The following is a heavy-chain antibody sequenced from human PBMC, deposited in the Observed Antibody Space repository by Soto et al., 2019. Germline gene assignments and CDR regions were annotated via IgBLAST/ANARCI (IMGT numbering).Heavy chain of an antibody. V-gene: IGHV2-26*01. Sequence: LRLSCAASGFTFSSYAMSWIRQPPGKALEWLAHIFSNDEKSYSTSLKSRLTISKDTSKSQVVLTMTNMDPVDTATYYCARIGSYYDSSGYYFWGQGTLVTVSS. CDR2: IFSNDEK. D-gene: IGHD3-22*01. CDR1: GFTFSSYA. J-gene: IGHJ4*02. CDR3: ARIGSYYDSSGYYF.